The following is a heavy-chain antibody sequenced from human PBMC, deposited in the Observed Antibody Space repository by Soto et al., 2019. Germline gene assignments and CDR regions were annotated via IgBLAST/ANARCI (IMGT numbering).Heavy chain of an antibody. CDR1: GGTFSSYA. CDR2: IIPIFGTA. CDR3: ATNRPYYYDSSGYYRNWYFDL. J-gene: IGHJ2*01. V-gene: IGHV1-69*01. Sequence: QVQLVQSGAEVKKPGSSVKVSCKASGGTFSSYAISWVRQAPGQGLEWMGGIIPIFGTANYAQKFKGRVTITADESTSTAYMELSSLRSEDTAVYYCATNRPYYYDSSGYYRNWYFDLWGRGTLVTVSS. D-gene: IGHD3-22*01.